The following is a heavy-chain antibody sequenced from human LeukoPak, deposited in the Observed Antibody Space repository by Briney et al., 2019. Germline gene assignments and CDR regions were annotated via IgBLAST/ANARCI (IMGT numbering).Heavy chain of an antibody. CDR1: GFTVSSNY. CDR3: ARGLASDAFDI. Sequence: GGSLRLSCAASGFTVSSNYMSWVRQAPGKGLEWVSVIYSGGSTYYADSVKGRFTISRDNSKNTLYLQMNSLRAEDTAMYYCARGLASDAFDIWGQGTMVTVSS. D-gene: IGHD3-3*02. J-gene: IGHJ3*02. CDR2: IYSGGST. V-gene: IGHV3-53*01.